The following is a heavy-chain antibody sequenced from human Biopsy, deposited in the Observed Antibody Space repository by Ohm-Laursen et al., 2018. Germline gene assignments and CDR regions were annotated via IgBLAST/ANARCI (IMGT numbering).Heavy chain of an antibody. Sequence: GTLSLTCTVSGVSITAYYWSWIRQPPGKGLECIGNIHHSGSTNYDPSLKSRLTISVDTSKNQFSLKLSSVTAADTAVYYCARMDCSGGSCHYYSYGMDVWGQGTTVTVSS. CDR2: IHHSGST. J-gene: IGHJ6*02. D-gene: IGHD2-15*01. V-gene: IGHV4-4*09. CDR3: ARMDCSGGSCHYYSYGMDV. CDR1: GVSITAYY.